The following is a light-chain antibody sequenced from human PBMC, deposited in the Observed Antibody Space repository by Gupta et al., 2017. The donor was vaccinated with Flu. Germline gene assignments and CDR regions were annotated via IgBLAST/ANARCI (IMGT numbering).Light chain of an antibody. CDR1: SSSIRTNT. J-gene: IGLJ3*02. CDR3: AAWDDSLNAWV. V-gene: IGLV1-44*01. Sequence: QFVLTQPPSASGTPGQRVSISCSGLSSSIRTNTVNWYQQLPRTAPRLLSSTNNQRPSGVPARFSGSKSGSSASLTISGLQSEDEADDFCAAWDDSLNAWVFGGGTKLTVL. CDR2: TNN.